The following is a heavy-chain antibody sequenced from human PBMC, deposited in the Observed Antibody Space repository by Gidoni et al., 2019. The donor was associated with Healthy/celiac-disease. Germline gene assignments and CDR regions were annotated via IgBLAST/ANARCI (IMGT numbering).Heavy chain of an antibody. CDR3: AKDFLTTVTTRGGFDY. Sequence: EVQLVESGGGLVQPGRSLRLSCAASGLTFDDYAMDCVRQAPGTGLDGVSVIRWNSGCIGYADSVKGRFSISRDNAKNSLYLQINSLRAEDTALYYWAKDFLTTVTTRGGFDYWGQGTLVTVSS. CDR1: GLTFDDYA. J-gene: IGHJ4*02. CDR2: IRWNSGCI. V-gene: IGHV3-9*01. D-gene: IGHD4-17*01.